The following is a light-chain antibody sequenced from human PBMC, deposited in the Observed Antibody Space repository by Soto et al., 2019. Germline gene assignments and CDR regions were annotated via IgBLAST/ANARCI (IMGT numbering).Light chain of an antibody. Sequence: DIQMTQSPSSLSASVGDRVTITCQASQDIKNYLNWYQQKPGKAPKLLIYESSNLETGVPSMFSGIGSGRSVTISSSSLQPEDIATYYCQQCDDFITFGGGTRIEIK. V-gene: IGKV1-33*01. CDR1: QDIKNY. CDR2: ESS. CDR3: QQCDDFIT. J-gene: IGKJ4*01.